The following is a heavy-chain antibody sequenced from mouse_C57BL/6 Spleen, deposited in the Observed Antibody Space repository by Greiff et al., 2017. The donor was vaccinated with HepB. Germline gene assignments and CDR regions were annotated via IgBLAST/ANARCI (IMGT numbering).Heavy chain of an antibody. CDR1: GYTFTSYW. D-gene: IGHD2-4*01. CDR2: IDPNSGGT. Sequence: QVQLKQPGAELVKPGASVKLSCKASGYTFTSYWMHWVKQRPGRGLEWIGRIDPNSGGTKYNEKFKSKATLTVDKPSSTAYMQLSSLTSEDSAVYYCARPYDYDEAWFAYWGQGTLVTVSA. V-gene: IGHV1-72*01. CDR3: ARPYDYDEAWFAY. J-gene: IGHJ3*01.